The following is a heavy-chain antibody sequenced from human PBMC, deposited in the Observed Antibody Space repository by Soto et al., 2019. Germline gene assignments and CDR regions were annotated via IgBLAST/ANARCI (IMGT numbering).Heavy chain of an antibody. CDR2: ISYDGSNK. J-gene: IGHJ6*02. CDR3: AKESYYGSGSYYRRGMDV. Sequence: QVQLVESGGGVVQPGRSLRLSCAASGFTFSSYGMHWVRQAPGKGLEWVAVISYDGSNKYYADSVKGRFTISRDNSKNTLYLQMNSLRAEDTAVYYCAKESYYGSGSYYRRGMDVWGQGTTVTVSS. V-gene: IGHV3-30*18. D-gene: IGHD3-10*01. CDR1: GFTFSSYG.